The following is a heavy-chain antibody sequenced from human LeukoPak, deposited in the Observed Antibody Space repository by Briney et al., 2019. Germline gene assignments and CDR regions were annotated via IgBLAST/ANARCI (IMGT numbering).Heavy chain of an antibody. Sequence: SETLSLTCAVYGGSFSGYYWSWIRQPPGKGLEWIGYIYYSGSTYYNPSLKSRVTISVDTSKNQFSLKLSSVTAADTAVYYCASTAGRWLQFEDYWGQGTLVTVSS. D-gene: IGHD5-24*01. CDR1: GGSFSGYY. CDR3: ASTAGRWLQFEDY. J-gene: IGHJ4*02. CDR2: IYYSGST. V-gene: IGHV4-34*01.